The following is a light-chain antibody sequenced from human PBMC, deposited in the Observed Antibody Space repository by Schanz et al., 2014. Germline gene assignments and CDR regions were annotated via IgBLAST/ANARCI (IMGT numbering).Light chain of an antibody. CDR3: CSYAGTVV. CDR2: DVS. V-gene: IGLV2-14*03. J-gene: IGLJ2*01. Sequence: QSALTQPASVSGSPGQSITISCTGTSSDVGGYNYVSWYQHHPGKAPKLMIYDVSNRPSGVSNRISGSKSGNTASLTISGVQAEDEADYYCCSYAGTVVFGGGTKVTVL. CDR1: SSDVGGYNY.